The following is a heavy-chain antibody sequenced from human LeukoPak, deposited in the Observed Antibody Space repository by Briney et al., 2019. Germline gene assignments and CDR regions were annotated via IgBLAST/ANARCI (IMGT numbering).Heavy chain of an antibody. J-gene: IGHJ3*02. CDR2: ISSSSSYI. V-gene: IGHV3-21*01. Sequence: GGSLRPSCAASGFTFSSYSMNWVRQAPGKGLEWVSSISSSSSYIYYADSVKGRFTISRDNAKNSLYLQMNSLRAEDTAVYYCARAGPGGVAFDIWGQGTMVTVSS. CDR1: GFTFSSYS. D-gene: IGHD3-10*01. CDR3: ARAGPGGVAFDI.